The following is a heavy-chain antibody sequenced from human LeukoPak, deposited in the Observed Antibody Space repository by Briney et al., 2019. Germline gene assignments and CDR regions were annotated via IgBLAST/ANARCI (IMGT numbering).Heavy chain of an antibody. CDR2: ISYDGSNK. Sequence: GGSLRLSCAASGFTFSSYGMHWVRQAPGKGLEWVAVISYDGSNKYYADSVKGRFTISRDNSKNTLYLQMNSLRAEDTAVYYCAKVRLRIAVAGPFDYWGQGTLVTVSS. CDR3: AKVRLRIAVAGPFDY. V-gene: IGHV3-30*18. CDR1: GFTFSSYG. D-gene: IGHD6-19*01. J-gene: IGHJ4*02.